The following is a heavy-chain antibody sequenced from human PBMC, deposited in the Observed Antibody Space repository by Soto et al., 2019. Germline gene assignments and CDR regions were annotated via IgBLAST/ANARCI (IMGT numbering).Heavy chain of an antibody. J-gene: IGHJ4*02. CDR2: ILGGSGKT. CDR3: VKGGPMGVSGDEY. V-gene: IGHV3-23*01. D-gene: IGHD1-26*01. Sequence: EVQLLESGGGLVQPGGSLRLSCAASGFTFSSYAMTWVRQAPGKGLEWVALILGGSGKTYYADSVKGRFTISRDNSKNTLYLQMNSLRAEDSALYYGVKGGPMGVSGDEYWGQGTLVTVSS. CDR1: GFTFSSYA.